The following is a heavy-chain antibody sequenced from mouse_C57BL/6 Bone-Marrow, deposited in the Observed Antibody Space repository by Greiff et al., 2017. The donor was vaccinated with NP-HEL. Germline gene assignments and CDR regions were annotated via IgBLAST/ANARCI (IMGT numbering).Heavy chain of an antibody. CDR2: INPGSGGT. CDR1: GYAFTNYL. J-gene: IGHJ1*03. D-gene: IGHD1-1*01. CDR3: ARWGYYGSSLVFDV. V-gene: IGHV1-54*01. Sequence: SGAELVRPGTSVKVSCKASGYAFTNYLIEWVKQRPGQGLEWIGVINPGSGGTNYNEKFKGKATLTADKSSSTAYMQLSSLTSEDSAVYFCARWGYYGSSLVFDVWGTGTTVTVSS.